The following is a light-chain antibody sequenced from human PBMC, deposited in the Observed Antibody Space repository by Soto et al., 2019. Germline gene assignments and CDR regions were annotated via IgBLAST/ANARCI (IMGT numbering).Light chain of an antibody. V-gene: IGKV1-5*01. CDR2: DAS. CDR1: QSISTW. Sequence: DIQITQSPSSRSSSVGDRGTITCPASQSISTWLAWHQQKTGKAPKLLIYDASSLQGGVPSRFSGSGSGTEFTLTIRSLQPDDFATYYCQQYNTYSPWTFGQGTKVDI. J-gene: IGKJ1*01. CDR3: QQYNTYSPWT.